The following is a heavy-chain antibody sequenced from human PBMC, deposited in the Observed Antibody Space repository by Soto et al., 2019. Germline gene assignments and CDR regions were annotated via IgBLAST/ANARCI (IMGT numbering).Heavy chain of an antibody. J-gene: IGHJ4*01. D-gene: IGHD2-21*02. CDR2: VNPSGGHT. V-gene: IGHV1-46*01. CDR3: ARGGHVVVVTAALDY. Sequence: QVQLVQSGAEVKKPGASVKVSCKASGDTFTDYYVHWVRQAPGQGLEWMGTVNPSGGHTTYAQHFLGRMTMTRDTSTSTLYMELTSLTSEDTAVYYCARGGHVVVVTAALDYWGHATLVTVSS. CDR1: GDTFTDYY.